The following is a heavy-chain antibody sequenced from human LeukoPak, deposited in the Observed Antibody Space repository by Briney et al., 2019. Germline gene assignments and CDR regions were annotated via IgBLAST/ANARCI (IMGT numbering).Heavy chain of an antibody. CDR2: ISYDGSNK. V-gene: IGHV3-30*18. CDR3: AKDEGDYDDYGNAFDI. J-gene: IGHJ3*02. D-gene: IGHD4-17*01. Sequence: PGRSLRLSCAASGFTFSSYGIHWVRQAPGKGLERVAVISYDGSNKDYADSVKGRFTISRDNSKNTLYLQMNSLRAEDTAVYYCAKDEGDYDDYGNAFDIWGQGTMVTVSS. CDR1: GFTFSSYG.